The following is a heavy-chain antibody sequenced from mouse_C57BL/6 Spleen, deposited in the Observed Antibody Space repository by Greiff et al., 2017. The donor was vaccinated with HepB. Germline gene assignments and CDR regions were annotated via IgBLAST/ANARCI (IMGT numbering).Heavy chain of an antibody. J-gene: IGHJ4*01. V-gene: IGHV1-50*01. CDR1: GYTFTSYW. CDR2: IDPSDSYT. CDR3: ARGVITTVVAKGLGAMDY. D-gene: IGHD1-1*01. Sequence: VQLQQSGAELVKPGASVKLSCKASGYTFTSYWMQWVKQRPGQGLEWIGEIDPSDSYTNYNQKFKGKATLTVDTSSSTAYMQLSSLTSEDSAVYYCARGVITTVVAKGLGAMDYWGQGTSVTVSS.